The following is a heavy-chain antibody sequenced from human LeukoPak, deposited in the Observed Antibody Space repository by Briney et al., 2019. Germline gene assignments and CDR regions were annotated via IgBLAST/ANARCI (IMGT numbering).Heavy chain of an antibody. J-gene: IGHJ6*04. Sequence: GEPLRISCKGSGYSSTSYWISWVRQIPGKGLEWMGRIDPSDSYTNYSPPFQGHVTISADKTISTAYLQWSSLKASDTAMYYCELRLGELSDDYYYYGMDVWGKGTTVTVSS. V-gene: IGHV5-10-1*01. CDR3: ELRLGELSDDYYYYGMDV. CDR1: GYSSTSYW. CDR2: IDPSDSYT. D-gene: IGHD3-16*02.